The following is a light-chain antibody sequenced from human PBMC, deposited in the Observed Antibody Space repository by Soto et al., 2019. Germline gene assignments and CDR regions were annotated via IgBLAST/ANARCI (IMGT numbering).Light chain of an antibody. CDR3: QQYNSYSPWT. CDR1: LSVSSN. Sequence: EIVMTQSPATLSVSPGERATLSCRASLSVSSNLAWYQQKPGQAPRLLIYGASTRATGIPARFSGSGCGSEFTLTISSLQPDDFATYYCQQYNSYSPWTFGQGTKVDIK. V-gene: IGKV3-15*01. J-gene: IGKJ1*01. CDR2: GAS.